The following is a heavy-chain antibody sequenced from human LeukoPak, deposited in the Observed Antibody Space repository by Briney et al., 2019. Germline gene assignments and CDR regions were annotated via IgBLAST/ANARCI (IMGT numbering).Heavy chain of an antibody. D-gene: IGHD4-17*01. V-gene: IGHV4-34*01. CDR2: INHSGST. CDR3: ARRPSRLMTTVTARDWYLDL. J-gene: IGHJ2*01. Sequence: SETLSLTCAVYGGSFSGYYWSWIRQPPGKGLEWIGEINHSGSTNYNPSLKSRVTISVDTSKNQFSLKLSSVTAADTAVYYCARRPSRLMTTVTARDWYLDLWGRGTLVTVSS. CDR1: GGSFSGYY.